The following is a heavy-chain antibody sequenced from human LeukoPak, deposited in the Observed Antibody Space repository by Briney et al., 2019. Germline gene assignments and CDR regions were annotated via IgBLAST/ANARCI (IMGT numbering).Heavy chain of an antibody. CDR3: ARLLPSQSDAFDI. Sequence: SETLSLTCTVSGGSISSYYWNWIRQPPGKGLEWIGNIYYSGSTNCNPSLNSRVTISVDTSKNQFSLKLSSVTAADTALYYCARLLPSQSDAFDIWGQGTMVAVSS. CDR2: IYYSGST. CDR1: GGSISSYY. V-gene: IGHV4-59*01. D-gene: IGHD2-15*01. J-gene: IGHJ3*02.